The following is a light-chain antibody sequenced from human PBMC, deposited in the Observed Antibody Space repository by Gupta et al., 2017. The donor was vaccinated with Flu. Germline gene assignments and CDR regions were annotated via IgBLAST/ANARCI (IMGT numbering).Light chain of an antibody. CDR1: QSISSY. Sequence: DIQMSQSPSSLSASIGDRVTITCRASQSISSYVNWYQQKPGKAPKLLIYAASRVESGVPSRFSGSGYGTDFTLTITRLQPEDFATYYCQQRDSTPWTFGQGTXVEIK. V-gene: IGKV1-39*01. J-gene: IGKJ1*01. CDR3: QQRDSTPWT. CDR2: AAS.